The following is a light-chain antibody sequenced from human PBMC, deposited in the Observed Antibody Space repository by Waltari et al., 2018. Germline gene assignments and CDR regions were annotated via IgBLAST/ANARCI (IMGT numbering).Light chain of an antibody. CDR2: SNN. J-gene: IGLJ2*01. Sequence: QSVLTQPPSASGTPGQRVPIPCSGSSSNIGRNPVNWYQPLPGTAPKLLIYSNNQRPSGVPDRFSGSKSGTSASLAISGLQSEDEADYYCAAWDDSLNGVVFGGGTKLTVL. CDR1: SSNIGRNP. V-gene: IGLV1-44*01. CDR3: AAWDDSLNGVV.